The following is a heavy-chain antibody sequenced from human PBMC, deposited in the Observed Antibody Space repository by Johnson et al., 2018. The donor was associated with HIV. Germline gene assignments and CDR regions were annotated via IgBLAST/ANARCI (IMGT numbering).Heavy chain of an antibody. CDR1: GFTFSSYA. CDR3: ARGGASDAFDI. Sequence: VQLVEYGGGVVQPGRSLRLSCAASGFTFSSYAMHWVRQAPGKGLEWVAFISHDERIEYYGDSVKGRFTISRDNSKNTLYLQMNSLRAEDTAVYYCARGGASDAFDIWGQGTMVTVSS. J-gene: IGHJ3*02. D-gene: IGHD4/OR15-4a*01. V-gene: IGHV3-30*04. CDR2: ISHDERIE.